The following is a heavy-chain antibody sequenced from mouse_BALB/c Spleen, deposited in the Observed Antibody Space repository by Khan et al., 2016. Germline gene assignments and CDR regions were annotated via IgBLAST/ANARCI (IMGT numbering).Heavy chain of an antibody. CDR3: TTKVYYFDY. Sequence: EVELVASGGGLVKPGGSLKLSCAASGFTFSSYAMSLVRQTPEKRLEWVASISSGGSSFYPDILKDRFTISRDNARNILSLQMSSLRSEDTAMYYCTTKVYYFDYWGQGTTLTVSS. CDR2: ISSGGSS. V-gene: IGHV5-6-5*01. J-gene: IGHJ2*01. CDR1: GFTFSSYA.